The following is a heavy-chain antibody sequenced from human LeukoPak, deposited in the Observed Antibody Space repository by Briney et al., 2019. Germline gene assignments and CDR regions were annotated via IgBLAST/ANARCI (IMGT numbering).Heavy chain of an antibody. Sequence: SETLSLTCTVSGDSITSSYWSWIRQPPGKGLEWIGYVYYTGNTDYNPSLRSRVAVSLDTSKSHFTLSLRSVTAADTAVYYCARHPFSNPFGFWGRGILVTVSS. V-gene: IGHV4-59*08. D-gene: IGHD3-16*01. J-gene: IGHJ4*02. CDR3: ARHPFSNPFGF. CDR1: GDSITSSY. CDR2: VYYTGNT.